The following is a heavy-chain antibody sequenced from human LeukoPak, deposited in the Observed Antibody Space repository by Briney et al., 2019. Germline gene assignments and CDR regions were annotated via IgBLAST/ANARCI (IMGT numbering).Heavy chain of an antibody. J-gene: IGHJ4*02. CDR1: GVSISSSSYY. V-gene: IGHV4-39*01. D-gene: IGHD3-10*01. CDR3: ARTRYYYNSRSYGAPYYFDY. Sequence: SETLSLICTVSGVSISSSSYYWGWIRQPQGKGLDWIESIYYSGSTYYNPSLKSRVTISVDTSKNQFSLKLSSVTAADTAVYYCARTRYYYNSRSYGAPYYFDYWGQGTLVTVSS. CDR2: IYYSGST.